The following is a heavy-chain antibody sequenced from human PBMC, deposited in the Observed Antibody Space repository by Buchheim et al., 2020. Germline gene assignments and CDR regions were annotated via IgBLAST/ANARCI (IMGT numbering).Heavy chain of an antibody. CDR3: ARNEL. Sequence: EVQLVESGGGLVQPGGSLRLSCAASGFTFGSYWMSWVRQAPGKGLEWVANIKEDGSEKYYMDSVKGRFTISRATAKNSLYLQMGSLRAEDTAVYYCARNELCGQGTL. V-gene: IGHV3-7*01. J-gene: IGHJ4*02. CDR1: GFTFGSYW. CDR2: IKEDGSEK. D-gene: IGHD1-7*01.